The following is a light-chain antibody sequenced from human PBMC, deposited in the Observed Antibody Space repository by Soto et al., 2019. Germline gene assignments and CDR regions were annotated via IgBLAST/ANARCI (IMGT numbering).Light chain of an antibody. CDR1: SSDVGSYNL. Sequence: QSVLTQPASVSGSPGQSITISCTGTSSDVGSYNLVSWYQQHPGKAPKLMIYEGSKRPSGVSNRFSGSKSGNTASLTISGLPAEDEADYYCCSYAGSRTYVLGTGTKVTVL. J-gene: IGLJ1*01. CDR2: EGS. CDR3: CSYAGSRTYV. V-gene: IGLV2-23*01.